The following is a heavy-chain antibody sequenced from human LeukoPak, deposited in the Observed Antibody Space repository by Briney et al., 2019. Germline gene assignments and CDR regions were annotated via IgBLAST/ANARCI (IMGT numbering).Heavy chain of an antibody. D-gene: IGHD3-22*01. Sequence: GGSLRLSCAASGFNFSSYAMSWVRQAPGKGLEWVSYISSSSSTIYYADSVKGRFTISRDNAKNSLYLQMNSLRAEDTAVYYCAREQRITMIVVVITRAFDIWGQGTMVTVSS. V-gene: IGHV3-48*04. CDR1: GFNFSSYA. CDR2: ISSSSSTI. CDR3: AREQRITMIVVVITRAFDI. J-gene: IGHJ3*02.